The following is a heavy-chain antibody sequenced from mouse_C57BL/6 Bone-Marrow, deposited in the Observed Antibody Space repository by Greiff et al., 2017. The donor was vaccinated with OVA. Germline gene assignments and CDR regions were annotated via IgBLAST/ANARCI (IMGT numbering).Heavy chain of an antibody. V-gene: IGHV1-53*01. CDR3: ARSAYYYGSSPWFAY. CDR1: GYTFTSYW. J-gene: IGHJ3*01. CDR2: INPSNGGT. D-gene: IGHD1-1*01. Sequence: QVHVKQSGTELVKPGASVKLSCKASGYTFTSYWMHWVKQRPGQGLEWIGNINPSNGGTNYNEKFKSMATLTVDKSSSTAYMQLSSLTSEDSAVYYCARSAYYYGSSPWFAYWGQGTLVTVSA.